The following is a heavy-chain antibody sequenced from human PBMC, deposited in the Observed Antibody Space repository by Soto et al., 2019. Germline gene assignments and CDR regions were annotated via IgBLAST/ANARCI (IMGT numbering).Heavy chain of an antibody. CDR2: ISYDGSNK. V-gene: IGHV3-30*03. CDR1: GFTFSSYG. Sequence: QVQLVESGGGVVQPGRSLRLSCAASGFTFSSYGMHWVRQAPGKGLEWVAVISYDGSNKYYADSVKGRFTISRDNSKNTLYLQMNSLRAEDTAVYYCALGSGIALAGKDLAEYFQHWGQGTLVTVSS. D-gene: IGHD6-19*01. J-gene: IGHJ1*01. CDR3: ALGSGIALAGKDLAEYFQH.